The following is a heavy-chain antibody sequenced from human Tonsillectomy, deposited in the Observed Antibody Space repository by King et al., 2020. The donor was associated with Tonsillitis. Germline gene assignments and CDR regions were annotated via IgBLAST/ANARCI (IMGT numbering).Heavy chain of an antibody. Sequence: VQLQESGPGLVKPSETLSLTCTVSGGSISSYYWSWIRQPPGKGLEWIGYIYYSGSTTYNPSLKSRITISVDTSKNQFSLELKSVTAAATAFYYCVGGIRSSSRFHSWGQGTLVTVSS. CDR2: IYYSGST. V-gene: IGHV4-59*01. CDR3: VGGIRSSSRFHS. CDR1: GGSISSYY. D-gene: IGHD6-6*01. J-gene: IGHJ1*01.